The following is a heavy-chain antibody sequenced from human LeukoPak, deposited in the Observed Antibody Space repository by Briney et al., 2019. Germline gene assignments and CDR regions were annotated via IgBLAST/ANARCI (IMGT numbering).Heavy chain of an antibody. CDR1: GGSISSYY. CDR2: IYYSGST. CDR3: ARFRGNYDFWSGYLGDYYMDV. D-gene: IGHD3-3*01. V-gene: IGHV4-59*01. J-gene: IGHJ6*03. Sequence: SETLSLTCTVSGGSISSYYWSWIRQPPGKGLEWIGYIYYSGSTNYNPSLKSRVTISVDTSKNQFSLKLSSVTAADTAVYYCARFRGNYDFWSGYLGDYYMDVWGKGTTVTVSS.